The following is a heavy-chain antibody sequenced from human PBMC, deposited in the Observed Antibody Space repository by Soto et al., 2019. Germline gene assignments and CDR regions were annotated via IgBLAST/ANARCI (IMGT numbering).Heavy chain of an antibody. D-gene: IGHD2-21*01. J-gene: IGHJ4*02. V-gene: IGHV1-18*01. CDR2: ISAYNGNT. Sequence: ASVKVSCKASGYTFTSYGISWVRQAPGQGLEWMGWISAYNGNTNYAQKLQGRVTMTTDTSTSTAYMELRSLRSDDTAVYYCARDKAYCGGDCTNNDFDYWGQGTLVTVSS. CDR3: ARDKAYCGGDCTNNDFDY. CDR1: GYTFTSYG.